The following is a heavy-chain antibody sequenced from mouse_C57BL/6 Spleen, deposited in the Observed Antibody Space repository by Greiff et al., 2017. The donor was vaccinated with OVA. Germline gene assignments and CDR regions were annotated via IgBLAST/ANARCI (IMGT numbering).Heavy chain of an antibody. CDR1: GYAFSSYW. Sequence: QVQLQQSGAELVKPGASVKISCKASGYAFSSYWMNWVKQRPGKGLEWIGQIYPGDGDTNYNGKFKGKATLTADKSSSTAYMQLSSLTSEDSAVYFCARGAITTVVATRDFDVWGTGTTVTVSS. CDR3: ARGAITTVVATRDFDV. V-gene: IGHV1-80*01. J-gene: IGHJ1*03. CDR2: IYPGDGDT. D-gene: IGHD1-1*01.